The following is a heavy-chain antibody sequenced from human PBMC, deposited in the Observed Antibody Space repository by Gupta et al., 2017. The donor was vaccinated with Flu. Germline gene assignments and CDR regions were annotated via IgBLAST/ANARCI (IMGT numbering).Heavy chain of an antibody. CDR2: ISGSGGST. CDR3: ASSPYDSSGYYCFY. D-gene: IGHD3-22*01. V-gene: IGHV3-23*01. CDR1: GFTFSSYA. J-gene: IGHJ4*02. Sequence: EVQLLESGGGLVQPGGSLRLSCAASGFTFSSYAMSWVRQAPGKRLEWVSAISGSGGSTYYADSVKGRFTISRDNSKNTLYLQMNSLRAEDTAVYYCASSPYDSSGYYCFYWGQGTLVTVSS.